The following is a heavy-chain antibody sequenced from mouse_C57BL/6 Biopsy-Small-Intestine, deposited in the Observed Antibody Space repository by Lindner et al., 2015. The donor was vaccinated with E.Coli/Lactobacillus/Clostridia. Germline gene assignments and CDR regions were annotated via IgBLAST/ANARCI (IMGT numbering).Heavy chain of an antibody. D-gene: IGHD2-2*01. CDR1: GYTFTDYY. Sequence: SVKVSCKASGYTFTDYYLHWVRQAPGQGPEWMGWINPSRGSTNYAQKFQGRVTITRDTSMDTAYMELNRLTSDDTAVYYCARVTMVRGGMGSYDHWGQGSLVTVS. J-gene: IGHJ3*01. CDR2: INPSRGST. V-gene: IGHV1-84*02. CDR3: ARVTMVRGGMGSYDH.